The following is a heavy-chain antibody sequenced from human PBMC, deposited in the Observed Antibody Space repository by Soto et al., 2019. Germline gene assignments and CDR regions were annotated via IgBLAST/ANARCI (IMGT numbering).Heavy chain of an antibody. Sequence: QVQLVQSGAEVKKPGSSVKVSCKASGGTFSSYAISWVRQAPGRGLEWMGGIIPIFGTANYAQKFQGRVTITADESTSTAYMELSSLRSEDTAVYYCARDLARIAVADQVGWFDPWGQGTLVTVSS. CDR2: IIPIFGTA. V-gene: IGHV1-69*01. D-gene: IGHD6-19*01. CDR1: GGTFSSYA. CDR3: ARDLARIAVADQVGWFDP. J-gene: IGHJ5*02.